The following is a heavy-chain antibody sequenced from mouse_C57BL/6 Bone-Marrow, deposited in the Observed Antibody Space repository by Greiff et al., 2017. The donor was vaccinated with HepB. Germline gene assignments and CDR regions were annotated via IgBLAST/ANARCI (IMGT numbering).Heavy chain of an antibody. CDR3: ARPFAY. CDR2: IYPGSGNT. J-gene: IGHJ3*01. Sequence: QVQLQQSGAELVRPGASVKLSCKASGYTFTDYYINWVKQRPGQGLEWIARIYPGSGNTYYNEKFKGKATLTAEKSSSTAYMQLSSLTSEDSAFYFCARPFAYWGQGTLVTVSA. CDR1: GYTFTDYY. V-gene: IGHV1-76*01.